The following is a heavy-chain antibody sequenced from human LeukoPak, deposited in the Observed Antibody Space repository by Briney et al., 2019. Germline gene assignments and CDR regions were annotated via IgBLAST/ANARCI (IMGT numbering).Heavy chain of an antibody. D-gene: IGHD3-10*01. CDR2: IYHSGST. CDR1: GYSISSGYY. CDR3: ARVDYGSGSYSGRFDY. J-gene: IGHJ4*02. V-gene: IGHV4-38-2*02. Sequence: SETLSLTCTVSGYSISSGYYWGWIRQPPGKGLEWIGSIYHSGSTYYNPSLKSRVTISVDTSKNQFSLKLSSVTAADTAVYYCARVDYGSGSYSGRFDYWGQGTLVTVSS.